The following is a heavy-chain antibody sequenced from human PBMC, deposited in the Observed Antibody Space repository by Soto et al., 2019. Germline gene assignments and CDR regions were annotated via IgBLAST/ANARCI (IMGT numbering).Heavy chain of an antibody. CDR3: ARHGYGSGESAHAFDI. J-gene: IGHJ3*02. D-gene: IGHD6-19*01. CDR1: GYSFTSYW. CDR2: IYPGDSDT. Sequence: PGESLKISCKGSGYSFTSYWIGWVRQMPGKGLEWMGIIYPGDSDTRYSPSFQGQVTISADKSISTAYLQWSSLKASDTAMYYCARHGYGSGESAHAFDICGQGPMVTLSS. V-gene: IGHV5-51*01.